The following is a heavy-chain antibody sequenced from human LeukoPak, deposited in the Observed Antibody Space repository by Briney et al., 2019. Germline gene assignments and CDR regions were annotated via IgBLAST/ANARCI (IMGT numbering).Heavy chain of an antibody. CDR2: ISGSGGST. CDR3: AKRIAVAYCYYMDV. Sequence: PGGSLRLSCAASGFTFSSYAMSWVRQAPGKGLEWVSAISGSGGSTYYADSVKGRFTISRDNSKNTLYLQMNSLRAEDTAVYYCAKRIAVAYCYYMDVWGKGTTVTVSS. J-gene: IGHJ6*03. CDR1: GFTFSSYA. V-gene: IGHV3-23*01. D-gene: IGHD6-19*01.